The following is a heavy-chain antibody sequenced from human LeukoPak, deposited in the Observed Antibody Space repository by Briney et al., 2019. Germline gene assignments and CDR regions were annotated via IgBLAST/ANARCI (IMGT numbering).Heavy chain of an antibody. Sequence: GRSLRLSCAASGFTFSSYAMHWVRQAPGKGLECVAVISYDGSNKYYADSVKGRFTISRDNSKNTLYLQMNSLRAEDTAVYYCARVTIPGYSSGWYDYWGQGTLVTVSS. CDR1: GFTFSSYA. J-gene: IGHJ4*02. CDR2: ISYDGSNK. D-gene: IGHD6-19*01. CDR3: ARVTIPGYSSGWYDY. V-gene: IGHV3-30*04.